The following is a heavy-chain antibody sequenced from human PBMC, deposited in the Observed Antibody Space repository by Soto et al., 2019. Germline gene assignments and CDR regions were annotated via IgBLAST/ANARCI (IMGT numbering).Heavy chain of an antibody. D-gene: IGHD2-2*01. CDR1: GGSFSGYY. Sequence: KASETLSLTCAVYGGSFSGYYWSWIRQPPGKGLEWIGEINHSGSTNYNPSLKSRVTISVDTSKNQFSLKLSSVTAADTAVYYCAGLTSNIVVVPAAVKDYYYYGMDVWGQGTTVTVSS. J-gene: IGHJ6*02. CDR3: AGLTSNIVVVPAAVKDYYYYGMDV. CDR2: INHSGST. V-gene: IGHV4-34*01.